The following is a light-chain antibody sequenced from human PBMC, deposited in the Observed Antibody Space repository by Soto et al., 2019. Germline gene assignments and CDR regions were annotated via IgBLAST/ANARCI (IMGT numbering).Light chain of an antibody. CDR2: NTN. CDR3: VLYGGSGIQWV. V-gene: IGLV8-61*01. CDR1: SGSVSTRNY. J-gene: IGLJ3*02. Sequence: QAVVTQEPSFSVSPGRTVTLTCGLTSGSVSTRNYPSWYQQIPGQAPRTLIYNTNTRSSGVPDRFSGSILGNKAALTITGAQTEDESDYYCVLYGGSGIQWVFGGGTKLTVL.